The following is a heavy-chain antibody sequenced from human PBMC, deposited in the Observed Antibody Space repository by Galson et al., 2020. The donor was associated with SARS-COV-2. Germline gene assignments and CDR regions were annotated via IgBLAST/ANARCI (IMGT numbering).Heavy chain of an antibody. CDR2: IYYSGST. Sequence: ETSETLSLTCTVSGGPISSYYWSWIRQPPGKGLEWIGYIYYSGSTNYNPSLKSRVTISVDTSKNQFSLKLSSVTAADTAVYYCARDFTEKYYYDSSGYPDAFDIWGQGTMVTVSS. CDR3: ARDFTEKYYYDSSGYPDAFDI. CDR1: GGPISSYY. J-gene: IGHJ3*02. D-gene: IGHD3-22*01. V-gene: IGHV4-59*01.